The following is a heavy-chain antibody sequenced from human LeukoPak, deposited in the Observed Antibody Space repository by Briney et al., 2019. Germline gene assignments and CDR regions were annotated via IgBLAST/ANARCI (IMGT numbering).Heavy chain of an antibody. CDR1: GYTFTSYG. J-gene: IGHJ6*02. CDR3: ARRTTVVTLDGYYYGMDV. CDR2: ISACNGNT. D-gene: IGHD4-23*01. Sequence: ASVKVSCKASGYTFTSYGISWVRQAPGQGLEWMGWISACNGNTNYAQKLQGRVTMTTDTSTSTAYMELRSLRSDDTAVYYCARRTTVVTLDGYYYGMDVWGQGTTVTVSS. V-gene: IGHV1-18*01.